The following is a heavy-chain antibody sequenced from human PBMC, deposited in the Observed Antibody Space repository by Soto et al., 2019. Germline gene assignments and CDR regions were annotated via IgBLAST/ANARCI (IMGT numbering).Heavy chain of an antibody. Sequence: PSETLSLTCTVSGGSISVGGYYWSWIRHHPGKGLEWIGYIYYSGSTYYNPSLKSRVTISVDTSKIQFSLKLSSVTAADTAVYYCARAPRGNYGYPSYFDYWGQGTLVTVSS. CDR1: GGSISVGGYY. CDR2: IYYSGST. V-gene: IGHV4-61*08. J-gene: IGHJ4*02. CDR3: ARAPRGNYGYPSYFDY. D-gene: IGHD3-10*01.